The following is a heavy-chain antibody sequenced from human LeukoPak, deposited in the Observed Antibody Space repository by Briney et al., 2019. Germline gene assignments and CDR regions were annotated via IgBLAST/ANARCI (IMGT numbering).Heavy chain of an antibody. V-gene: IGHV3-23*01. D-gene: IGHD6-19*01. CDR3: AKAGSGWPRAPFDY. Sequence: PGGSLRLSCAASGFTFSSYWMSWVRQAPGKGLEWVSAISGSGGSTYYADSVKGRFTISRDNSKNTLYLQMNSMRADDTAVFYCAKAGSGWPRAPFDYWGQGTLVTVSS. CDR1: GFTFSSYW. J-gene: IGHJ4*02. CDR2: ISGSGGST.